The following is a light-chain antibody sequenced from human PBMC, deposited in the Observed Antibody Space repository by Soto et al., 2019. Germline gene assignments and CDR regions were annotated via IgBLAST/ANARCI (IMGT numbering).Light chain of an antibody. Sequence: DIQMTQSPSSLSASVGDRVTITCQASQDIDKFLNWYQQKPGKAPKLLIDDASNLQTGFPSRFSGSGSGTHFILTIGSLQPEDVAIYYCQQYADLPITFGQGTLLAIK. CDR1: QDIDKF. CDR2: DAS. V-gene: IGKV1-33*01. J-gene: IGKJ5*01. CDR3: QQYADLPIT.